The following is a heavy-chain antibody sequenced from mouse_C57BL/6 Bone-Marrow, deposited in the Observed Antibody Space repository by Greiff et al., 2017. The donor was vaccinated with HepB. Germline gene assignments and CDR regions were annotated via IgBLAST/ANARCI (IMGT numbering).Heavy chain of an antibody. CDR1: GYTFTSYW. V-gene: IGHV1-64*01. J-gene: IGHJ2*01. Sequence: VQLQQPGAELVKPGASVKLSCKASGYTFTSYWMHWVKQRPGQGLEWIGMIHPNSGSTNYNEKFKSKATLTVDKSSGTAYMQLSSLTSEDSAVYYCTRRGIYDYALYYWGQGTTLTVSS. CDR3: TRRGIYDYALYY. CDR2: IHPNSGST. D-gene: IGHD2-4*01.